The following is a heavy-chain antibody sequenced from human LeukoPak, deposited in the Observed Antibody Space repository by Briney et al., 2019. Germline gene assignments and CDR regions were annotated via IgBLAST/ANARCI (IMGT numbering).Heavy chain of an antibody. V-gene: IGHV4-59*01. D-gene: IGHD2-2*01. Sequence: SETLSLTCTVSGGSISSYYWSWIRQPPGKGLEWIGYIYYSGSTNYNPSLKSRVTLSVDTSKNQFSLKLSSVTAADTAVYYCARGNCSSTSCYPYYYYYYGMDVWGQGTTVTVSS. CDR2: IYYSGST. J-gene: IGHJ6*02. CDR3: ARGNCSSTSCYPYYYYYYGMDV. CDR1: GGSISSYY.